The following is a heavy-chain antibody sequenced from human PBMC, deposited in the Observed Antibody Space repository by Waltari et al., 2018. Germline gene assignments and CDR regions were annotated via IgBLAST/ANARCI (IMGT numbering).Heavy chain of an antibody. D-gene: IGHD3-16*02. CDR2: IIPIFGTA. V-gene: IGHV1-69*01. CDR3: ARSYYDYVWGSYRYTPFDY. Sequence: QVQLVQSGAEVKKPGSSVKVSCKASGGTFSSYAISWVRQAPGQGLEWMGGIIPIFGTANDAQKFQGRVTITADESTSTAYMELSSLRSEDTAVYYCARSYYDYVWGSYRYTPFDYWGQGTLVTVSS. J-gene: IGHJ4*02. CDR1: GGTFSSYA.